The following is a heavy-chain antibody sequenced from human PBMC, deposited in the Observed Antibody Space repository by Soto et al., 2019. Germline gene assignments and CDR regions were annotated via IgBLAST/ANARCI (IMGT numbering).Heavy chain of an antibody. Sequence: QVQLVQSGAEVKKPGASVKVSCKASGYTFTSYGISWVRQAPGQGLEWMGWISAYNGNTKYAQKLQGRVTTTTDTTTSTAYMELRSLRSDDTAEYDCARDLGGSYYAPVDYWGQGTLVTVSS. J-gene: IGHJ4*02. CDR3: ARDLGGSYYAPVDY. D-gene: IGHD1-26*01. CDR2: ISAYNGNT. CDR1: GYTFTSYG. V-gene: IGHV1-18*01.